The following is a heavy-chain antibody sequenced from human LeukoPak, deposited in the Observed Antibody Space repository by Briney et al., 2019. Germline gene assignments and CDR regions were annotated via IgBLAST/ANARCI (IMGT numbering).Heavy chain of an antibody. V-gene: IGHV4-30-2*01. J-gene: IGHJ6*03. CDR1: GGSISSGGYY. CDR2: IYHSGST. D-gene: IGHD3-3*01. Sequence: PSETLSLTCTVSGGSISSGGYYWSWIRQPPGKGLEWIGYIYHSGSTYYNPSLKSRVTISVDRSKNQFSLKLSSVTAADTAVYYCARVVRGGHTIFIPAKYYYYYMDVWGKGTTVTVSS. CDR3: ARVVRGGHTIFIPAKYYYYYMDV.